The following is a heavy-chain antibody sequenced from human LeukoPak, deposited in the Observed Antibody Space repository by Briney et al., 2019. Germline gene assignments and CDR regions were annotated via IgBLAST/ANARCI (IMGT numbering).Heavy chain of an antibody. J-gene: IGHJ5*02. CDR2: IYTSGST. CDR1: GGSISSGSYY. D-gene: IGHD2-15*01. CDR3: ARAYLGYCSGGSCYPGYNWFDP. V-gene: IGHV4-61*02. Sequence: SQTLSLTCTVSGGSISSGSYYWSWIRQPAGKGLEWIGRIYTSGSTNYNPSLKSRVTTSVDTSKNQFSLKLSSVTAADTAVYYCARAYLGYCSGGSCYPGYNWFDPWGQGTLVTVSS.